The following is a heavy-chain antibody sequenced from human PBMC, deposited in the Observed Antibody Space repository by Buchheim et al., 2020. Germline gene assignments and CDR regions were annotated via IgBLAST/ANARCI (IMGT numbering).Heavy chain of an antibody. V-gene: IGHV3-30*18. D-gene: IGHD3-22*01. CDR3: AKDVYYYDSSGYYFDY. CDR2: ISYAGSNK. Sequence: QVQLVESGGGVVQPGRSLRLSCAASGFTFSSYGMHWVRQAPGKGLEWVAVISYAGSNKYYADSVKGRFTISRNNSKNTLYLQMNSLRAEDTAVYYCAKDVYYYDSSGYYFDYWGQGTL. J-gene: IGHJ4*02. CDR1: GFTFSSYG.